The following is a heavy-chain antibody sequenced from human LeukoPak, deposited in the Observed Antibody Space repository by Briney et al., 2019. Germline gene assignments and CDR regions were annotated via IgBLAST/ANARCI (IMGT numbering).Heavy chain of an antibody. CDR2: ISAGGGST. Sequence: GGSLRLSCAASGFTFSSYAMSWVRQAPGKGLEWVSGISAGGGSTYHADSVKGRFTISRDNSKITLYLQVNNLRAEDTAVYYCAKDRGYSGYEGLSDYWGQGTLVTVSS. D-gene: IGHD5-12*01. CDR3: AKDRGYSGYEGLSDY. CDR1: GFTFSSYA. J-gene: IGHJ4*02. V-gene: IGHV3-23*01.